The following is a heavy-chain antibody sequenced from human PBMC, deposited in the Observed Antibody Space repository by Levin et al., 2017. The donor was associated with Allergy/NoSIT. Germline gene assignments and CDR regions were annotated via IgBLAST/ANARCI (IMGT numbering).Heavy chain of an antibody. Sequence: GESLKISCAASGFTFSSYAMSWVRQAPGKGLEWVSHISSTGGSTYYADSVKGRFTISRDNSKNTLYLQMNSLRADDTAIYYCAKKVPAAYYFDYWGQGTLVTVSS. J-gene: IGHJ4*02. V-gene: IGHV3-23*01. D-gene: IGHD2-2*01. CDR1: GFTFSSYA. CDR3: AKKVPAAYYFDY. CDR2: ISSTGGST.